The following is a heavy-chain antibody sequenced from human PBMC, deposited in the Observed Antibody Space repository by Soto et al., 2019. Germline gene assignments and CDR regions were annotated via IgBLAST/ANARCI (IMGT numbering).Heavy chain of an antibody. Sequence: RGSLRLSYAASGFTFSSYAMSWVRQAPGKGLEWVSAISGSGGSTYYADSVKGRFTISRDNSKNTLYLQMNSLRAEDTAVYYCAKDGPRAAVTADAFDIWGQGTMVTVSS. CDR2: ISGSGGST. CDR3: AKDGPRAAVTADAFDI. D-gene: IGHD6-25*01. V-gene: IGHV3-23*01. CDR1: GFTFSSYA. J-gene: IGHJ3*02.